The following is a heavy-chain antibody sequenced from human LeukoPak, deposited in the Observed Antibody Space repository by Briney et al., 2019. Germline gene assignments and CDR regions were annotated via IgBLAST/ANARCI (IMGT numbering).Heavy chain of an antibody. Sequence: GGSLRLSCAASGFTFSDAWMTWVRLAPGKGLEWVGRITSKTNGGTTEYAAIVKGRFTISRDDSKDTLFLQMDSLTTEDTAVYYCTESLVHWGQGARVTASS. V-gene: IGHV3-15*01. CDR1: GFTFSDAW. CDR3: TESLVH. D-gene: IGHD6-13*01. J-gene: IGHJ4*02. CDR2: ITSKTNGGTT.